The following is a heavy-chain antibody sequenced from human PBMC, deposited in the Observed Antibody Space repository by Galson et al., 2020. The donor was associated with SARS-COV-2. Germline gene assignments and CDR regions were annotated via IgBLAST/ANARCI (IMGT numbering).Heavy chain of an antibody. CDR2: ISGNDGST. J-gene: IGHJ2*01. CDR1: GFTFGSYA. V-gene: IGHV3-23*01. CDR3: AKEGGYQYWYFDL. Sequence: GGSLRLSCAASGFTFGSYAMSWVRQAPGKGLEWVSLISGNDGSTSYADSVKGRFTISRDNSKNTLYLQMNSLRAEDTAVYYCAKEGGYQYWYFDLWGRGTLVTVSS. D-gene: IGHD3-16*02.